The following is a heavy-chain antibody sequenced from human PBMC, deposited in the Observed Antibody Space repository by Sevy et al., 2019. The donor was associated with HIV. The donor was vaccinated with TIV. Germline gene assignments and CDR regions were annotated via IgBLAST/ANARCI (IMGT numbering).Heavy chain of an antibody. Sequence: ASVKVSCKASGYTFTSYAINWVRQATGQGLEWMGWMNPNSGNTGYAQKFQGRVTMTRNTSKSTAYMELSSLRSEDTAVYYCARARVVVGASAFDIWCQGTIVTVSS. D-gene: IGHD1-26*01. V-gene: IGHV1-8*01. J-gene: IGHJ3*02. CDR1: GYTFTSYA. CDR2: MNPNSGNT. CDR3: ARARVVVGASAFDI.